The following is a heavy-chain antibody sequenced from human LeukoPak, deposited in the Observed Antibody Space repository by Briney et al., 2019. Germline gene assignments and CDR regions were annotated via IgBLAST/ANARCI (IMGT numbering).Heavy chain of an antibody. V-gene: IGHV1-69*06. D-gene: IGHD3-10*01. CDR3: ARVAISRSELPPQYYYYYGMDV. CDR2: ISPIFGTA. CDR1: GGTFSSYA. Sequence: GSSVKVSCKASGGTFSSYAMSWVRQAPGDRREWMGGISPIFGTANYAQKFQGKVTITADTSTSTAYMELTSLRPGDTAVYYCARVAISRSELPPQYYYYYGMDVWGKGTTVPVSS. J-gene: IGHJ6*04.